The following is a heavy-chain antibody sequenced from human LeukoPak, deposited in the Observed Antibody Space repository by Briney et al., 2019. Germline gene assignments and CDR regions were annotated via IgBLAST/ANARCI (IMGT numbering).Heavy chain of an antibody. D-gene: IGHD6-13*01. CDR1: GYTFTNYD. J-gene: IGHJ3*02. CDR2: MNPNSGNT. CDR3: ARGAYSSSWYGTTFDI. V-gene: IGHV1-8*02. Sequence: GASVKVSCKASGYTFTNYDINWVRQATGQGLEWMGWMNPNSGNTGYAQKFQGRVTMTRNTSISTAYMELSSLRSEDTAVYYCARGAYSSSWYGTTFDIWGQGTMVTVSS.